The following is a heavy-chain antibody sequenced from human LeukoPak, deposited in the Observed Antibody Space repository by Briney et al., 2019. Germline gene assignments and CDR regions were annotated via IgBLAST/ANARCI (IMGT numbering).Heavy chain of an antibody. CDR1: GFIFDEYT. D-gene: IGHD5-12*01. J-gene: IGHJ4*02. Sequence: GGSLRLSCAASGFIFDEYTMHWVRQAPGKGLEWVGLITWDGGSTFYADSVKGRFTISRDNSKNTLYLQMNSLRAEDTAVYYCAKGYGYSGYEALDYWGQGSLVTVSS. V-gene: IGHV3-43*01. CDR2: ITWDGGST. CDR3: AKGYGYSGYEALDY.